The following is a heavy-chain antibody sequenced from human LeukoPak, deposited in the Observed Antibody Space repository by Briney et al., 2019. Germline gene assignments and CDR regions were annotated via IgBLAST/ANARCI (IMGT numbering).Heavy chain of an antibody. V-gene: IGHV3-74*01. CDR2: IKSDGSST. Sequence: GGSLRLSCAASGFIFSNYWMHWVRQAPGKGPVWVSRIKSDGSSTDYADSVKGRFTISRDNGKSTLYLQMNSLRAEDTAVYYCAKDKITFGGVIDQWGQGTLVTVSS. CDR3: AKDKITFGGVIDQ. CDR1: GFIFSNYW. J-gene: IGHJ5*02. D-gene: IGHD3-16*01.